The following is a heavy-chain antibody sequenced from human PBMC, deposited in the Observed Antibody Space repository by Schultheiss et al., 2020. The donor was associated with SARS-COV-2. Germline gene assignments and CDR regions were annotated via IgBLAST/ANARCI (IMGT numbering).Heavy chain of an antibody. CDR1: GGSISSYY. J-gene: IGHJ6*03. CDR3: AKEGGTIFGVVTPFQYMDV. Sequence: SETLSLTCTVSGGSISSYYWSWIRQPPGKGLEWIGYIYHSGSTYYNPSLKSRFTMSVDTSKNQFSLNLSSVTAADTAVYYCAKEGGTIFGVVTPFQYMDVWGKGTTVTVSS. CDR2: IYHSGST. V-gene: IGHV4-59*01. D-gene: IGHD3-3*01.